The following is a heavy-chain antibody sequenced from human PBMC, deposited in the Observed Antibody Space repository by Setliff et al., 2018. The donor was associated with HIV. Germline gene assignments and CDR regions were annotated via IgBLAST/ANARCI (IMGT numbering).Heavy chain of an antibody. Sequence: SETLSLTCAVYGGSFSGYYWSWIRQPPGKGLEWIGEINHSGSTNYNPSLKSRVTISVDTSKNQFSLKLSSVTAADTAVYYCARGERSGGSCYPPDHWGQGTLVTVSS. CDR2: INHSGST. CDR3: ARGERSGGSCYPPDH. CDR1: GGSFSGYY. V-gene: IGHV4-34*01. J-gene: IGHJ5*02. D-gene: IGHD2-15*01.